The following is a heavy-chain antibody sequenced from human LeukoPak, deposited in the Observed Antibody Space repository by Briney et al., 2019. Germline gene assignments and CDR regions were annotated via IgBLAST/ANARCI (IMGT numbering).Heavy chain of an antibody. Sequence: SVKVSCKASGGTFSSYAISWVRQAPGQGLEWMGGIIPIFGTANYAQKFQGRVTITADESTSTAYMELSSLRSEDTAVYYCATAIMMVTSITTNDYWGQGTLVTVSS. D-gene: IGHD2-21*02. CDR3: ATAIMMVTSITTNDY. V-gene: IGHV1-69*13. J-gene: IGHJ4*02. CDR1: GGTFSSYA. CDR2: IIPIFGTA.